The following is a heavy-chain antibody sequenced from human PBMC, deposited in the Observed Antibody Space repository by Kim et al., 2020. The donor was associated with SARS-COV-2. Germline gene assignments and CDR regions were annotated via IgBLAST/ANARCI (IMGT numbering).Heavy chain of an antibody. Sequence: GGSLRLSCAASGFTFSSYGMHWVRQAPGKGLEWVAVISYDGSNKYYADSVKGRFTISRDNSKNTLYLQMNSLRVEDTAVYYCAKDPLRFGELSCGMDVWGQGTTVTVSS. V-gene: IGHV3-30*18. CDR3: AKDPLRFGELSCGMDV. D-gene: IGHD3-10*01. J-gene: IGHJ6*02. CDR1: GFTFSSYG. CDR2: ISYDGSNK.